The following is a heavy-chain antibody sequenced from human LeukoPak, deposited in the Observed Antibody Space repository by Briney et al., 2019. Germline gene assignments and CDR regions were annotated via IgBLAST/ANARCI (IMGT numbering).Heavy chain of an antibody. V-gene: IGHV4-59*01. CDR1: GGSISSYY. CDR3: ARETSQKGAHHMQV. CDR2: IYYSGMT. Sequence: SQTLSLTCTVSGGSISSYYWSWIRQPPGKGLEWIGCIYYSGMTNYNPTLKRAVTPSLETPPSPYSLKLSSVTAADTAVYYCARETSQKGAHHMQVGRKGTTV. J-gene: IGHJ6*03. D-gene: IGHD3-16*01.